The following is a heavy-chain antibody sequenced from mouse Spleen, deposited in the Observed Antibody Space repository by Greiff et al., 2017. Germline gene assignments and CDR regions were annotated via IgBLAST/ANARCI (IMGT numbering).Heavy chain of an antibody. J-gene: IGHJ4*01. V-gene: IGHV2-2*02. D-gene: IGHD2-4*01. CDR2: IWSGGST. CDR1: GFSLTSYG. CDR3: ARRGYDYDDAMDY. Sequence: VKLQESGPGLVQPSQSLSITCTVSGFSLTSYGVHWVRQSPGKGLEWLGVIWSGGSTDYNAAFISRLSISKDNSKSQVFFKMNSLQANDTAIYYCARRGYDYDDAMDYWGQGTSVTVSS.